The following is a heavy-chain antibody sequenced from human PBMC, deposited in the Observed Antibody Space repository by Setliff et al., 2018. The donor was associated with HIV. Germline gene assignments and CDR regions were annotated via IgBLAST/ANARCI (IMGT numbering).Heavy chain of an antibody. Sequence: PGESLKISCAASGFSFRSYAVSWVRQAPGKGLEWVSVISGTGRTTYYADSVKGRFTISRDNSKNTLYLQMDSLRVEDTAVYYCARSDYDYVWGTYRSLFDSWGQGNLVTVSS. CDR3: ARSDYDYVWGTYRSLFDS. CDR2: ISGTGRTT. J-gene: IGHJ4*02. CDR1: GFSFRSYA. V-gene: IGHV3-23*01. D-gene: IGHD3-16*02.